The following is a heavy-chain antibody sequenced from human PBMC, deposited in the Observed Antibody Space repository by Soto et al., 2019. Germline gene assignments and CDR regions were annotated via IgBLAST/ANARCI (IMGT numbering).Heavy chain of an antibody. J-gene: IGHJ4*02. CDR1: GGSSISGGYS. V-gene: IGHV4-30-2*01. D-gene: IGHD3-10*01. CDR3: ARENNVLPGGYFDY. CDR2: IYHSGST. Sequence: TLSLTCAVSGGSSISGGYSWSWIRQPPGKGLEWIGYIYHSGSTYYNPSLKSRVTISVDRSKNQFSLKLSSVTAADTAVYYCARENNVLPGGYFDYWGQGTLVTVSS.